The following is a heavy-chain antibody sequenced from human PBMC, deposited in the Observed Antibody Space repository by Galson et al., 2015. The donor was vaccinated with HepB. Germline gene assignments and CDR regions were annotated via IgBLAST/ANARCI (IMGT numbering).Heavy chain of an antibody. CDR2: ISGSGSFI. Sequence: SLRLSCAASGFTFTDHYMSWIRQAPGKGLEWVSYISGSGSFINYADSVKGRFTMSRDNAKNSVYLQLNSLRAEDTALYYCARGADWNSFDYWGQGTLVTVSS. CDR1: GFTFTDHY. J-gene: IGHJ4*02. V-gene: IGHV3-11*04. D-gene: IGHD1-1*01. CDR3: ARGADWNSFDY.